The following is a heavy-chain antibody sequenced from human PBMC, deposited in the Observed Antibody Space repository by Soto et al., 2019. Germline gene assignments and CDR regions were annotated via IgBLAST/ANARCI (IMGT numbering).Heavy chain of an antibody. CDR1: GDNVSGNNAA. CDR3: ANWRFDY. Sequence: SQTLSLTCAISGDNVSGNNAAWNWIRQSPSRGLEWLGRTYYRSKWFHGYAVSLTGRITINPDTSRNQFSLQLNSVTPEDTAVYYCANWRFDYWGPGTLVTVSS. D-gene: IGHD1-1*01. V-gene: IGHV6-1*01. CDR2: TYYRSKWFH. J-gene: IGHJ4*02.